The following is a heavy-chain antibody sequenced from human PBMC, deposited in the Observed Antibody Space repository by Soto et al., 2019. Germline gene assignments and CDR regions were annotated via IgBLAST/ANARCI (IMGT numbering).Heavy chain of an antibody. CDR3: ARGRSGYYSGPGDY. Sequence: QVQLQQWGAGLLKPSETLSLTCAVYGGSFSGYYWSWIRQPPGKGLEWIGEINHSGSTNYNPSLKSRVHIAVDTSKNQFALKLSSVTAADTAVYYCARGRSGYYSGPGDYWGQGTLVTVSS. D-gene: IGHD3-22*01. V-gene: IGHV4-34*01. CDR2: INHSGST. CDR1: GGSFSGYY. J-gene: IGHJ4*02.